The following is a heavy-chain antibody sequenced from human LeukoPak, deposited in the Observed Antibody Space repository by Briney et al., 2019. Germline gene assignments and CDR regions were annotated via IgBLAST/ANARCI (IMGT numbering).Heavy chain of an antibody. J-gene: IGHJ5*02. CDR3: ARLDRTGAEFDP. CDR1: GGSFSGYY. Sequence: PSETLSLTCAVYGGSFSGYYWSWIRQPAGKGLEWIGRIYTSGSTNYNPSLKSRVTMSVDTSKNQFSLKLSSVTAADTAVYYCARLDRTGAEFDPWGQGTLVTVSS. CDR2: IYTSGST. D-gene: IGHD1-1*01. V-gene: IGHV4-59*10.